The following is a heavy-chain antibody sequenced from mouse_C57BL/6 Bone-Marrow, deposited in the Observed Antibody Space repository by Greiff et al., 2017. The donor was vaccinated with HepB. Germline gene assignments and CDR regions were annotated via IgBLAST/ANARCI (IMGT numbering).Heavy chain of an antibody. J-gene: IGHJ2*01. Sequence: VQLQQSGPELVKPGASVKISCKASGYSFTGYYMNWVKQSPEKSLEWIGEINPSTGGTTYNQKFKAKATLTVDKSSSTAYMQLKSLTSEDSAVYYCARIGTCYYFDYWGQGTTLTVSS. V-gene: IGHV1-42*01. CDR3: ARIGTCYYFDY. CDR1: GYSFTGYY. D-gene: IGHD4-1*01. CDR2: INPSTGGT.